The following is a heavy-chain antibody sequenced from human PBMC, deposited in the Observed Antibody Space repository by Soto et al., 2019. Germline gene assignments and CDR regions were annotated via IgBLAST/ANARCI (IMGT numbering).Heavy chain of an antibody. CDR1: GFTFSNAW. Sequence: GGSLRLSCAASGFTFSNAWMNWVRQAPGKGLEWVGRIKSKTDGGTTDYAAPVKGRFTISRDDSKNTLYLQMNSLKTEDTAVYYCTTGGSGQHLVFYYYGMDVWGQGTTVTVSS. V-gene: IGHV3-15*07. J-gene: IGHJ6*02. CDR2: IKSKTDGGTT. CDR3: TTGGSGQHLVFYYYGMDV. D-gene: IGHD6-13*01.